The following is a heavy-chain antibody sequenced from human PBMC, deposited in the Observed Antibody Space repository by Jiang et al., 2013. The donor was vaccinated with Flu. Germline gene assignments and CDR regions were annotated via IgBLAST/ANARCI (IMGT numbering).Heavy chain of an antibody. V-gene: IGHV1-46*01. J-gene: IGHJ5*02. D-gene: IGHD2-2*01. Sequence: SGAEVKTPGASVTISCKASGYTFTSYYMHWVRQAPGHGPEWMGIINPDGGSTTYGQKFQGRVSMTGDTSTSTFHLELRGLRSEDTAVYYCARDNGRTGRSPKPWFDPWGQGTSLTPKPWFDPLGPGNPGHRLL. CDR2: INPDGGST. CDR3: ARDNGRTGRSPKPWFDPWGQGTSLTPKPWFDP. CDR1: GYTFTSYY.